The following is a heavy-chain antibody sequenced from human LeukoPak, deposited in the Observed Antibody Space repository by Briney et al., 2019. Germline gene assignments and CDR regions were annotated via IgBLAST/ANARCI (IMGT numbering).Heavy chain of an antibody. J-gene: IGHJ4*02. CDR2: IKQDGSQE. D-gene: IGHD5-24*01. CDR3: ARVGGMATIVSYFDY. Sequence: GGSLRLSCEASGFRFTAYWMSWVRQAPEKGPEWVANIKQDGSQENYVDSVKGRFTISRDNSKNTLYLQMNSLRAEDTAVYYCARVGGMATIVSYFDYWGQGTLVTVSS. CDR1: GFRFTAYW. V-gene: IGHV3-7*01.